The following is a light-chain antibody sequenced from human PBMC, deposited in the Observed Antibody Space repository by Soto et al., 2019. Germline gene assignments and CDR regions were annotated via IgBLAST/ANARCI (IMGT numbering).Light chain of an antibody. Sequence: DIHMTQSPSSLYASIGDRVTITCRSSQIIDTYLNWYQQKAGKAPKLLIYGVSKLQSGVPPRFSGSGSGKEFTLTITGLQPEDFATYYCQQSYSSPLLAFGGGTKVEIK. CDR3: QQSYSSPLLA. CDR2: GVS. V-gene: IGKV1-39*01. CDR1: QIIDTY. J-gene: IGKJ4*01.